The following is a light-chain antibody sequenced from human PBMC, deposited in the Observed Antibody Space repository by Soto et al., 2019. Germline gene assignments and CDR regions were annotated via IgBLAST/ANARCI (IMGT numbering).Light chain of an antibody. CDR3: SSYTSSSTQGV. CDR1: SSDVGGYNY. J-gene: IGLJ2*01. V-gene: IGLV2-14*01. CDR2: DVS. Sequence: QSALTQPASVSGSPGQSITISCTGTSSDVGGYNYVSWYQQHPGKAPKLMIYDVSNRPSGVSNRFSGCKSGNTASLTISGLQAEDEADYYCSSYTSSSTQGVFGGGTKVTVL.